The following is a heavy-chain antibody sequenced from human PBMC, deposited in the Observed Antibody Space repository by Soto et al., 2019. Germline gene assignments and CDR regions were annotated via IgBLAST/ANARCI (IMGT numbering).Heavy chain of an antibody. CDR2: VSYSGHT. Sequence: QVQLQESGPGLVKPSEPLSLTCTVSGGSISPYYCSWIRQPTGKGLDWIGYVSYSGHTNYNPSLQSRVTISVETSRNRFSLDLTSATAADTAVYYCARKGAAASYAHYYMDVWGRGTAVTVSS. CDR3: ARKGAAASYAHYYMDV. V-gene: IGHV4-59*01. J-gene: IGHJ6*03. CDR1: GGSISPYY. D-gene: IGHD6-13*01.